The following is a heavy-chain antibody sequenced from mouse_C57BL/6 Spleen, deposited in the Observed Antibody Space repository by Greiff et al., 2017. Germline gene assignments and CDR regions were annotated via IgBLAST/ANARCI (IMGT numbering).Heavy chain of an antibody. CDR2: IYPGDGDT. V-gene: IGHV1-80*01. D-gene: IGHD2-4*01. Sequence: QVQLQQSGAELVKPGASVKISCKASGYAFSSYWMNWVKQRPGKGLEWIGQIYPGDGDTNYNGKFKGKATLTADKSSSTAYMQLSSLTSEDSAVYFCARSYYDYGESWFAYWGQGTLVTVSA. CDR1: GYAFSSYW. CDR3: ARSYYDYGESWFAY. J-gene: IGHJ3*01.